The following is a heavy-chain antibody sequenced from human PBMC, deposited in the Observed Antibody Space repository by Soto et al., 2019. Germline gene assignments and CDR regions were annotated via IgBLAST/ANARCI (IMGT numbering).Heavy chain of an antibody. CDR2: IYPGDSDA. V-gene: IGHV5-51*01. J-gene: IGHJ3*02. Sequence: GESLKISCKGSGYSFTTYWLAWVRQMPGKGLEYMGIIYPGDSDARYSPSFQGQVSISADKSISTAYLQWTSLKASDTAIYYCARSRVSTPRLEDPFDIWGQGTMVTVSS. CDR3: ARSRVSTPRLEDPFDI. CDR1: GYSFTTYW. D-gene: IGHD5-12*01.